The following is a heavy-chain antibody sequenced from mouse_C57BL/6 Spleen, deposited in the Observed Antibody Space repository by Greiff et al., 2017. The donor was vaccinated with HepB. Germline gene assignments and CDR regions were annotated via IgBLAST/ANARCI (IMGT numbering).Heavy chain of an antibody. J-gene: IGHJ3*01. CDR3: ARWGDGFAY. D-gene: IGHD3-3*01. Sequence: QVQLQQPGAELVKPGASVKLSCKASGYTFTSYWMQWVKQRPGQGLEWIGEIDPSDSYTNYNQKFKGKATLTVDTSSSTAYMQLSSLTSEDSAVYYCARWGDGFAYWGQGTLVTVSA. V-gene: IGHV1-50*01. CDR1: GYTFTSYW. CDR2: IDPSDSYT.